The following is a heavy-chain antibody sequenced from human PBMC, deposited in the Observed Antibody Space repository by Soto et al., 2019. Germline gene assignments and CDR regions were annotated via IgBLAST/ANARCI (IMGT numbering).Heavy chain of an antibody. CDR3: ARGRYGDY. CDR1: GYIFTTYG. J-gene: IGHJ4*02. D-gene: IGHD1-1*01. CDR2: ISAHNGNT. V-gene: IGHV1-18*01. Sequence: QVHLVKSGAEVKKPGASVKVSCKGCGYIFTTYGITWVRQAPGQGLEWMGWISAHNGNTNYAQKLQGRVTVTRDTSTSTAYMELRNLRSDDTAVYYCARGRYGDYWGQGALVTVSS.